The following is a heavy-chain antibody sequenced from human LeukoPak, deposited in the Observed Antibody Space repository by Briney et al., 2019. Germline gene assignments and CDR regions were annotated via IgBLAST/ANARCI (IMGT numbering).Heavy chain of an antibody. Sequence: SETLSLTCTVSGGSLSSYYWSWIRQPPGKGLEGMGYIYYSWSTNYNPSLKSRVTISVDTSKNQFSLKLSSVTAADTAVYYCARAGYSGSYYYYYGMDVWGQGTTVTVSS. V-gene: IGHV4-59*01. D-gene: IGHD1-26*01. CDR1: GGSLSSYY. CDR3: ARAGYSGSYYYYYGMDV. CDR2: IYYSWST. J-gene: IGHJ6*02.